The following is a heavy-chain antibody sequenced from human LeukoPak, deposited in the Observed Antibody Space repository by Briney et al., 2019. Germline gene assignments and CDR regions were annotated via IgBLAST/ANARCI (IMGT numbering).Heavy chain of an antibody. D-gene: IGHD1-26*01. Sequence: GGSLRLSCAASGFXFSSYAMSWVRQAPGKGLEWVSAISGSGGSTYHADSVKGRFTISRDNSKNTLYLQMNSLRAGDTAVYYCAKAGRYWDFDYWGQGTLVTVSS. J-gene: IGHJ4*02. CDR2: ISGSGGST. CDR3: AKAGRYWDFDY. V-gene: IGHV3-23*01. CDR1: GFXFSSYA.